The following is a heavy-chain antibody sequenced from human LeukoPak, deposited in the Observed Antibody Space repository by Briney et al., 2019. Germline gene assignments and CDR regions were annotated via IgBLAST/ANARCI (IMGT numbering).Heavy chain of an antibody. V-gene: IGHV3-66*01. J-gene: IGHJ4*02. CDR3: AKDLGSIRQQGLTVDFDY. CDR1: GFTVSSNY. D-gene: IGHD6-19*01. Sequence: GRSLRLSCAASGFTVSSNYMSWVRQAPGKGLEWVAVIYSGGSTYYADSVKGRFTISRDHSKNTLCLQMNSLRAEDTGVYYCAKDLGSIRQQGLTVDFDYWGQGTLVTVSS. CDR2: IYSGGST.